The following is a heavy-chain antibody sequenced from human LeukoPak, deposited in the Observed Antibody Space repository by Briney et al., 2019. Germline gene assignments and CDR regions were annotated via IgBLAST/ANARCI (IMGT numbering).Heavy chain of an antibody. CDR1: GFTFSRYA. Sequence: PGRSLRLSCAASGFTFSRYAMHWVRQATGKGLEWVAVISYDGSNKYYADSVKGRFTISRDNSKNTLYLQMNSLRAEDTAVYYCARGWHRMSYYDSTTPGYWGQGTLVTVSS. CDR2: ISYDGSNK. V-gene: IGHV3-30-3*01. CDR3: ARGWHRMSYYDSTTPGY. J-gene: IGHJ4*02. D-gene: IGHD3-22*01.